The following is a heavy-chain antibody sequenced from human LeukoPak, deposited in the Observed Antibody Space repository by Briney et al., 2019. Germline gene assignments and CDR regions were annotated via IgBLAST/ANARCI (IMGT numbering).Heavy chain of an antibody. CDR2: IYTSGST. V-gene: IGHV4-4*07. CDR1: GGSISSYY. Sequence: PSETLSLTCTVSGGSISSYYWSWIRQPAGKGLEWIGRIYTSGSTNYNPSLKSRVTMSVDTSKNQFSLKLSSVTAADTAVYYSARPRRLALGWYSSGWYEHDAFDIWGQGTMVTVSS. D-gene: IGHD6-19*01. CDR3: ARPRRLALGWYSSGWYEHDAFDI. J-gene: IGHJ3*02.